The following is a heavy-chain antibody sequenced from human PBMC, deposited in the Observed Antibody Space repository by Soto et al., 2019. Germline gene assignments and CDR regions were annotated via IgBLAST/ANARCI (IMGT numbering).Heavy chain of an antibody. D-gene: IGHD3-10*01. CDR3: ARWLPRSGFDY. CDR2: IYHSGST. CDR1: GASLSSSNW. V-gene: IGHV4-4*02. J-gene: IGHJ4*02. Sequence: QVRLQESGPGLVKPSGTLSLTCAVSGASLSSSNWWTWVRQPPGKGLEWIGEIYHSGSTNYNPSLQSRVTISVDKSKTQFSLKLRSVTAADTAVYYCARWLPRSGFDYWGQGTLITVSS.